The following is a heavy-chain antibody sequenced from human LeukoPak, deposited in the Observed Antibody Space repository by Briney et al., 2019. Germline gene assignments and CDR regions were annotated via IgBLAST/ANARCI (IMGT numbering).Heavy chain of an antibody. V-gene: IGHV3-73*01. CDR2: IRNNAKNYAT. CDR3: TRRGAGSWENFDY. J-gene: IGHJ4*02. D-gene: IGHD6-13*01. Sequence: GGSLRLSCAASGFTFSGSAMHWVRQASGKGLEWVCRIRNNAKNYATAYAASVKGRFTIYRDDSKNTAYVQIHSLRIEDTVVYYCTRRGAGSWENFDYWGQGTLVTVSS. CDR1: GFTFSGSA.